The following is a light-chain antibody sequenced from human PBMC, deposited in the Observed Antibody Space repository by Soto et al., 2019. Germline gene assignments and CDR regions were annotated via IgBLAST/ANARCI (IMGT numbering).Light chain of an antibody. CDR2: AAS. Sequence: DIQMTQSPSSLSASVGDRVTITCRASQSISSYLNWYQQKPGKAPKLLIYAASSLQSGGPSRFSVSRSRTDFTLLISSLQTEDFAACYCQRSYSTPRTFGQGTKLEIK. CDR3: QRSYSTPRT. J-gene: IGKJ2*01. V-gene: IGKV1-39*01. CDR1: QSISSY.